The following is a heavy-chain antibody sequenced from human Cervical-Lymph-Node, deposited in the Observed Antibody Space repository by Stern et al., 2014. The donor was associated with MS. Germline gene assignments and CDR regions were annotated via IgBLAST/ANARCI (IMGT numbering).Heavy chain of an antibody. Sequence: QVQLEESGPGLVKPSETLSLTCSVSGGSISSYYWNWIRQPPGKGLEWIANVHYSGTTNYNPSLKSRVTILLDPSMKKSPLNLTSVTAADTAVYYCAGSGTYYPDYWGQGILVTVSS. CDR2: VHYSGTT. CDR3: AGSGTYYPDY. J-gene: IGHJ4*02. CDR1: GGSISSYY. D-gene: IGHD3-3*01. V-gene: IGHV4-59*08.